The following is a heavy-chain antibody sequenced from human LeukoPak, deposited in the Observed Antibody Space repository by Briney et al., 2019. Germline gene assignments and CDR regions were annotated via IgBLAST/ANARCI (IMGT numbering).Heavy chain of an antibody. CDR3: ASGRWLRYDY. Sequence: SETPSLTCAVYGGSFSGYYWSWIRQPPGKGLEWIGEINHSGSTNYNPSLKSRVTISVDTSKNQFSLKLSSVTAADTAVYYCASGRWLRYDYWGRGTLVTVSS. D-gene: IGHD5-12*01. CDR1: GGSFSGYY. J-gene: IGHJ4*02. V-gene: IGHV4-34*01. CDR2: INHSGST.